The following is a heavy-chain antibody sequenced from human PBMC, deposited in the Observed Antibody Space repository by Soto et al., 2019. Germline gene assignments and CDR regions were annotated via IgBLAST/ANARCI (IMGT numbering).Heavy chain of an antibody. CDR1: GYSFTSYY. V-gene: IGHV1-2*02. J-gene: IGHJ4*02. CDR2: INPNSGGT. CDR3: ALAAAGIYYFDY. D-gene: IGHD6-13*01. Sequence: KISCKGSGYSFTSYYMHWVRQAPGQGLEWMGWINPNSGGTNYAQKFQGRVTMTRDTSISTAYMELSRLRSDDTAAYYCALAAAGIYYFDYWGQGTLVTVSS.